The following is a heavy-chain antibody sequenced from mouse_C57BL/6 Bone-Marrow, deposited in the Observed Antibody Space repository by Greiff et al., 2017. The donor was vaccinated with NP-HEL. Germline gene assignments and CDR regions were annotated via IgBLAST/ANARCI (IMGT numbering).Heavy chain of an antibody. Sequence: EVQRVESGGGLVKPGGSLKLSCAASGFTFSDYGMHWVRQAPEKGLEWVAYISSGSSTIYYADTVKGRFTISRDNAKNTLFLQMTSLRSEDTAMYYCARRYRGLYCYAMDYWGQGTSVTVSS. CDR1: GFTFSDYG. CDR2: ISSGSSTI. J-gene: IGHJ4*01. D-gene: IGHD2-12*01. V-gene: IGHV5-17*01. CDR3: ARRYRGLYCYAMDY.